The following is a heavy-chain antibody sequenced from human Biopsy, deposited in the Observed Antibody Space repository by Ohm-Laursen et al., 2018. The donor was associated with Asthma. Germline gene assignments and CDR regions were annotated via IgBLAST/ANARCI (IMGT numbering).Heavy chain of an antibody. D-gene: IGHD3-16*01. CDR3: ARDFSRAIMIGGGREHYFDF. V-gene: IGHV3-33*08. CDR1: GFTFSSFG. J-gene: IGHJ4*02. CDR2: VGSDESYT. Sequence: RSLRLSCAASGFTFSSFGMHWVRQAPGKGLEWVATVGSDESYTDHADSVKGRFTISRDNSKNTLHLQMNSLSPEDTAVYYCARDFSRAIMIGGGREHYFDFWGQGTLVTVSS.